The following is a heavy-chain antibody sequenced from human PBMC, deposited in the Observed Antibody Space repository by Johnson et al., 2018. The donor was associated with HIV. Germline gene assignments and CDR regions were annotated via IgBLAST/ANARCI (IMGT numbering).Heavy chain of an antibody. CDR1: GFTFDDYA. Sequence: EVQLVESGGGLVQPGRSLRLSCAASGFTFDDYAMHWVRQAPGKGLVWVSRINSDGSSTSYADSVKGRFTISRDNAKNTLYLQMNSLRAEDTAVYYCARDQIAAAGAFDIWGQGTMVTVSS. CDR2: INSDGSST. V-gene: IGHV3-9*01. J-gene: IGHJ3*02. CDR3: ARDQIAAAGAFDI. D-gene: IGHD6-13*01.